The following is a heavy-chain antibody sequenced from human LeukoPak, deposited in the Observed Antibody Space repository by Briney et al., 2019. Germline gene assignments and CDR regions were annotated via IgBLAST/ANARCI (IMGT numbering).Heavy chain of an antibody. Sequence: SETLSLTCTVSGASISSSTDYWGWIRQPPGQGLEWIANIYYSGSTYYNPSLNSRVTISVDTSKNQFSLKLSSVTAADTAVYYCAGLIRPGWFDPWGQGTLVTVSS. CDR1: GASISSSTDY. V-gene: IGHV4-39*01. CDR3: AGLIRPGWFDP. CDR2: IYYSGST. D-gene: IGHD1-14*01. J-gene: IGHJ5*02.